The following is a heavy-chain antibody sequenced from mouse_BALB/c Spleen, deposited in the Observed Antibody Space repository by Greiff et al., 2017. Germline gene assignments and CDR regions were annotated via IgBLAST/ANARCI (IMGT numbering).Heavy chain of an antibody. V-gene: IGHV2-6-2*01. CDR1: GFSLTSYG. J-gene: IGHJ4*01. CDR3: ARHGGYAMDD. CDR2: IWSDGST. Sequence: VKLMESGPDLVAPSQSLSITCTVSGFSLTSYGVHWVRQPPGKGLEWLVVIWSDGSTTYNSAIKSRLSISKDNSKSQVFLKMNSLQTDDTAMYYCARHGGYAMDDWGEGTSVTVSS.